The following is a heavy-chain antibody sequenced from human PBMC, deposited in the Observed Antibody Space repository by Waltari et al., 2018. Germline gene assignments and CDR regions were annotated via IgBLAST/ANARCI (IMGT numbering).Heavy chain of an antibody. CDR1: GFSVSNYG. V-gene: IGHV3-33*07. CDR3: ARDLSFGSLDY. Sequence: QVHLVESGGSVVQPGTSLRLSCAASGFSVSNYGMFWVRQSPGKGLGGVAIIWYDVTKANYEDSVKGRFTISKDNSKNTLFLQMNSLRDGDTAVYFCARDLSFGSLDYGGQGTLVTVSS. D-gene: IGHD3-10*01. CDR2: IWYDVTKA. J-gene: IGHJ4*02.